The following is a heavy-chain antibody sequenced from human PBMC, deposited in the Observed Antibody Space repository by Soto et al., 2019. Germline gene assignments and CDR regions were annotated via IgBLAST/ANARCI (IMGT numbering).Heavy chain of an antibody. Sequence: PSETLSLTCAVSGGSISSGGYSWSWIRQPPGKGLEWIGYIYHSGSTYYNPSLQSRVTISVDRSKNQSSLKLSSVTAADTAVYYCARAIRFLEWFGWFDPWGQGTLVTVS. CDR1: GGSISSGGYS. V-gene: IGHV4-30-2*01. J-gene: IGHJ5*02. CDR2: IYHSGST. CDR3: ARAIRFLEWFGWFDP. D-gene: IGHD3-3*01.